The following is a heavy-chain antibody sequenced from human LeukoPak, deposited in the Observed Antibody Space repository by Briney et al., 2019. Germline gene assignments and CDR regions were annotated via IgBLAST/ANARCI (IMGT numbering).Heavy chain of an antibody. Sequence: SVKVSCKASGGTFSSYAISWVRQAPGQGLEWMGGIIPIFGTANYAQKFQGRVTITADESTSTAYMELSSLRSEDTAVYYCARVPRDGYNPDYWGQGTLVTVSS. CDR3: ARVPRDGYNPDY. CDR1: GGTFSSYA. D-gene: IGHD5-24*01. V-gene: IGHV1-69*13. CDR2: IIPIFGTA. J-gene: IGHJ4*02.